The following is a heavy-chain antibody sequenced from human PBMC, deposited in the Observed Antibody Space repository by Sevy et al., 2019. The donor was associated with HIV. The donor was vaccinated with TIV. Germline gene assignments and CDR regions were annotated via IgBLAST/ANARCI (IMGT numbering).Heavy chain of an antibody. J-gene: IGHJ4*02. CDR2: LSYDDSDE. Sequence: GGSLRLSCAASGFIFSTSPMHWVRQAPGKGLECVAILSYDDSDENYAESVKDRFTISRDNSKNTLYLQMNSLRTEDTAVYYCAKDDLGSIDYWGQGTLVTVSS. CDR1: GFIFSTSP. CDR3: AKDDLGSIDY. D-gene: IGHD3-10*01. V-gene: IGHV3-30-3*02.